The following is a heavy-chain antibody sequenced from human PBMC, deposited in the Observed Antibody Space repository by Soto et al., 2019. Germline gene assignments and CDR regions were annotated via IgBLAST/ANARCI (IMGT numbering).Heavy chain of an antibody. CDR1: GGSISSSNW. D-gene: IGHD6-13*01. J-gene: IGHJ5*02. V-gene: IGHV4-4*02. CDR3: ARDLSTPAAGTVDYWFDP. CDR2: IYHSGST. Sequence: SETLSLTCAVSGGSISSSNWWSWVRQPPGKGLEWIGEIYHSGSTNYNPSLKSRVTISVDKSKNQFSLKLSSVTAADTAVYYCARDLSTPAAGTVDYWFDPWGQGTLVTVSS.